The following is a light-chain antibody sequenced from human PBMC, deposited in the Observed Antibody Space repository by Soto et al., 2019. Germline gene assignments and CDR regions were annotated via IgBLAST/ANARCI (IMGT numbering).Light chain of an antibody. J-gene: IGKJ5*01. CDR2: AAS. CDR1: QGISSY. Sequence: DIQLTQSPSFLSASVGDRVTTTCRASQGISSYLVWYQQRPGKAPKLLIYAASTLQSGVPSRFSGSGSGTEFTLTISSLQPEDFATYYCQQLNTYPITFGLGTRLEIK. V-gene: IGKV1-9*01. CDR3: QQLNTYPIT.